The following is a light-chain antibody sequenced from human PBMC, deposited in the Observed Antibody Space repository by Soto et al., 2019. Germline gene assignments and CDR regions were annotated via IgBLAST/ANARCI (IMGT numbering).Light chain of an antibody. Sequence: EVVLTQSPGTLSLSPGERVTLSCRASQSVISNYLAWFQQRPGQAPRLLIYAAASRATGIPDRFSGSGSGTDFTLSISRLEPEDFAGYEYQQYGSSLTWTFGQGTKVESK. J-gene: IGKJ1*01. CDR1: QSVISNY. CDR2: AAA. CDR3: QQYGSSLTWT. V-gene: IGKV3-20*01.